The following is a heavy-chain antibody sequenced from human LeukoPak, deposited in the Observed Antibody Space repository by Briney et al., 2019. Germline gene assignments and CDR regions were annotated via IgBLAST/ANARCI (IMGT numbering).Heavy chain of an antibody. CDR1: GFTFSKYW. D-gene: IGHD6-19*01. CDR3: ATKQWLAPPPDS. J-gene: IGHJ4*02. V-gene: IGHV3-74*01. Sequence: GGSLRLSCAASGFTFSKYWMLWVRLAPGKGLESVSRINTDGTVTTYADSVKGRFTVSRDNADNTMFLQMNSVRDEDTAVYYCATKQWLAPPPDSWGQGTPVTVSS. CDR2: INTDGTVT.